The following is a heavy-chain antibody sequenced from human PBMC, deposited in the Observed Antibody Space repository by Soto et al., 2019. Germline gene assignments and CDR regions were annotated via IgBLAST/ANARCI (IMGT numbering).Heavy chain of an antibody. Sequence: QVQLVQSGVEVKKPGASVKVSCKASGYNFNNYGISWVRQAPGRGLEWMGWISAYNDNPNYAQKLQGRVSMTTDTSTSTADMERRSLRSDDTAVYYCARAYSSGWYYYFDYWSQGTLVTVSS. D-gene: IGHD6-19*01. CDR1: GYNFNNYG. V-gene: IGHV1-18*01. CDR2: ISAYNDNP. J-gene: IGHJ4*02. CDR3: ARAYSSGWYYYFDY.